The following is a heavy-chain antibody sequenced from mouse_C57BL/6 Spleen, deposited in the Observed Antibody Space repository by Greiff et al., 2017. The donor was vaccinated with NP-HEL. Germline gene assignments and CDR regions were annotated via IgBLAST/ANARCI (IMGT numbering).Heavy chain of an antibody. CDR1: GYTFTSYW. J-gene: IGHJ4*01. D-gene: IGHD1-1*01. CDR2: IYPGSGST. CDR3: ASATVVALYAMDY. V-gene: IGHV1-55*01. Sequence: QVQLKQPGAELVKPGASVKMSCKASGYTFTSYWITWVKQRPGQGLEWIGDIYPGSGSTNYNEKFKSKATLTVDKSSSTAYMQLSSLTSEDSAVYYCASATVVALYAMDYWGQGTSVTVSS.